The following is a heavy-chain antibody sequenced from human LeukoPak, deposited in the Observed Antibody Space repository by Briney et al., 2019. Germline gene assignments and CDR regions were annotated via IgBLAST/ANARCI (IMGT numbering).Heavy chain of an antibody. CDR3: AKDGGRTTGTTTSGYSDY. J-gene: IGHJ4*02. CDR2: ISGSGDST. V-gene: IGHV3-23*01. Sequence: GGSLRLSCAASGFTFISYAMNWVRQAPGKGLEWVSAISGSGDSTHYADSVKGRFIISRENSKSTLFLQINSLRAEDTAVYYCAKDGGRTTGTTTSGYSDYWGQGTLVTVSS. CDR1: GFTFISYA. D-gene: IGHD1-1*01.